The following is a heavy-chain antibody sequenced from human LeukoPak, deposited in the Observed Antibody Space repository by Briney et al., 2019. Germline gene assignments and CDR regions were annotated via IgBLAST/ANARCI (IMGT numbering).Heavy chain of an antibody. D-gene: IGHD2-8*01. CDR1: GSSIGSSGYY. CDR2: SYYSGST. J-gene: IGHJ3*02. Sequence: PSETLSLTCTVSGSSIGSSGYYWSWIRQHPGKGLEWVGYSYYSGSTYYNPSLKSRVTISVDTSKNQLSLRLNSVTAADTAVYYCARAGSRLVSFGAFDIWGQGTMVTVSS. V-gene: IGHV4-31*03. CDR3: ARAGSRLVSFGAFDI.